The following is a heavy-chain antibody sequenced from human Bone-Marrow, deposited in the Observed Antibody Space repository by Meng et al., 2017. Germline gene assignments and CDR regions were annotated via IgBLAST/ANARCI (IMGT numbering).Heavy chain of an antibody. CDR1: GLSFTDAW. D-gene: IGHD6-13*01. V-gene: IGHV3-15*01. J-gene: IGHJ4*02. CDR2: IKRNSDGGTI. Sequence: VELVEAGGGLVKPGGSLVLSCVASGLSFTDAWMGWVRQAPGKGLEWVGRIKRNSDGGTIDYAAPVKGRFTISRDDSKNTLYLQMDSLITEDTAVYFCATGAAAADHWGQGTLVTVSS. CDR3: ATGAAAADH.